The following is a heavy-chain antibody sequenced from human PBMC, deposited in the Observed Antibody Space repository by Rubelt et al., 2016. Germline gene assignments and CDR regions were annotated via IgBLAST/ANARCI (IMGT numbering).Heavy chain of an antibody. CDR2: IFSNDEE. J-gene: IGHJ4*02. V-gene: IGHV2-26*01. CDR1: GFSLRTSGMC. D-gene: IGHD3-22*01. Sequence: QVTLRESGPALVKPTQTLTLTCTFSGFSLRTSGMCVSWIRQPPGKALEWLAHIFSNDEESYSTSLKSRPAISKEPPKSQVVLTMHNMDPVDTATYYCARTIYDSSYYYNYFDYWGQGTLVSVSS. CDR3: ARTIYDSSYYYNYFDY.